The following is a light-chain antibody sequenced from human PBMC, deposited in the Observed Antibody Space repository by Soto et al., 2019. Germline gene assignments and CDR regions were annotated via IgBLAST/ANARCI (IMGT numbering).Light chain of an antibody. Sequence: DIQMTQSPSSLSASVGDRVTITCRASQTINSYLTWYQQKPGKAPKLLIHDASSLESGVPSRFSGSGSGTEFTLTISSLQPEDFATYFCQQYNSYSRLTFGGGTKVDI. J-gene: IGKJ4*02. CDR2: DAS. CDR1: QTINSY. CDR3: QQYNSYSRLT. V-gene: IGKV1-5*01.